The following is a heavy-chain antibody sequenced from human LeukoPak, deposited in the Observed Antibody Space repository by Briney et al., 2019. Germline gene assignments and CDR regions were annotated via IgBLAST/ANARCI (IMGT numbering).Heavy chain of an antibody. J-gene: IGHJ5*02. D-gene: IGHD3-22*01. Sequence: AAAMDSCKASGYTCTSYGISWVRQAPGQGLEGMGWISAYNGNTNYAQTLQGRVTMTTDTSTSTAYIELRSLRSDDTAAYYCARVLSGSWDWFDPWGQGTLVTASS. CDR3: ARVLSGSWDWFDP. CDR2: ISAYNGNT. V-gene: IGHV1-18*01. CDR1: GYTCTSYG.